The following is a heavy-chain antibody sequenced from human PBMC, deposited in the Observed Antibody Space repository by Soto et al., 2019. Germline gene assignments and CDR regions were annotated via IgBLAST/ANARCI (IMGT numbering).Heavy chain of an antibody. CDR1: GFTCNSYA. J-gene: IGHJ4*01. CDR2: IGTDGNT. V-gene: IGHV3-23*01. Sequence: PGGSLGLSCAASGFTCNSYAMNWVRQAPGRGLAWVSAIGTDGNTYYANSVKGRFTISRDNSRTTLYLQMNSLRVEDTALYYCVTKYPRTQPFAYWGQRTLVTLSS. D-gene: IGHD2-2*01. CDR3: VTKYPRTQPFAY.